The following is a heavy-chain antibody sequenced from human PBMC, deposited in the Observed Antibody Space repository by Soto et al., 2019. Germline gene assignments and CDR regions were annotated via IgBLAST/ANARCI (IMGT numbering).Heavy chain of an antibody. V-gene: IGHV3-43*01. J-gene: IGHJ6*02. D-gene: IGHD2-15*01. CDR2: ISWDGGST. CDR3: AKDCTPQNYYYYGMDV. CDR1: VFTFGDYT. Sequence: GGSLRLSCAASVFTFGDYTMHWVRQAPGKGLEWVSLISWDGGSTYYADSVKGRFTISRDNSKNSLYLQMNSLRTEDTALYYCAKDCTPQNYYYYGMDVWGQGTTVTVSS.